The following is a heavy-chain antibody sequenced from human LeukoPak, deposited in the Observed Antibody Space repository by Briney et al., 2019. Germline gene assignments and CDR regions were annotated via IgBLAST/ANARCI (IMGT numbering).Heavy chain of an antibody. J-gene: IGHJ4*02. CDR3: ARDPLDYYDSSVYFDY. Sequence: GGSLRLSCAASGFTFSSYGMHWVRQAPGKGLEWVAVIWYDGNNKYYADSVKGRFTISRDNSKNTLYLQMNSLRAEDTAVYYCARDPLDYYDSSVYFDYWGQGTLVTVSS. D-gene: IGHD3-22*01. CDR2: IWYDGNNK. CDR1: GFTFSSYG. V-gene: IGHV3-33*01.